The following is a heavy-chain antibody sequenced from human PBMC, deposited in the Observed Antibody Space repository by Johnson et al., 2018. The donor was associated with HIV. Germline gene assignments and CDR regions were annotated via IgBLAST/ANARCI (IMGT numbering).Heavy chain of an antibody. CDR3: VRSPNWALGDI. D-gene: IGHD7-27*01. Sequence: VQLVESGGGLVQPGGSLRLSCAASGFTFSSYAMSWVRQAPGKGLEWVSAISGSGGSTYHADSVKGRFTISRDNSKNTLFLQMNSLTADDTAIYYCVRSPNWALGDIWGQGTMVTVSS. CDR2: ISGSGGST. CDR1: GFTFSSYA. V-gene: IGHV3-23*04. J-gene: IGHJ3*02.